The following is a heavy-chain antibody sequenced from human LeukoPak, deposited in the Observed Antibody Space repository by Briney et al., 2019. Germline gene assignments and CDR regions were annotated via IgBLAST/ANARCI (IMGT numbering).Heavy chain of an antibody. Sequence: SVKVSCKASGGTFSSYAISWVRQAPGQGLEWMGRIIPIFGTANYAQKFQGRLTITADESTSTAYMELSSLRSEDTAVYYCARVGYYDSSGYYYWGKGNLVNVSS. V-gene: IGHV1-69*13. CDR3: ARVGYYDSSGYYY. CDR1: GGTFSSYA. J-gene: IGHJ4*02. CDR2: IIPIFGTA. D-gene: IGHD3-22*01.